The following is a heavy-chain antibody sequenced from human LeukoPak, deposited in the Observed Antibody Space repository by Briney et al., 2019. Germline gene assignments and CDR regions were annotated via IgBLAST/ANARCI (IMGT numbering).Heavy chain of an antibody. CDR3: ARGGGNAVAGEVDY. J-gene: IGHJ4*02. CDR1: GFTFSSYA. CDR2: ISYDGSNK. V-gene: IGHV3-30*04. D-gene: IGHD6-19*01. Sequence: GRSLRLSRAASGFTFSSYAMHWVRQAPGKGLEWVAVISYDGSNKCYADSVKGRFTISRDNSKNTLYLQMNSLRAEDTAVYYCARGGGNAVAGEVDYWGQGTLVTVSS.